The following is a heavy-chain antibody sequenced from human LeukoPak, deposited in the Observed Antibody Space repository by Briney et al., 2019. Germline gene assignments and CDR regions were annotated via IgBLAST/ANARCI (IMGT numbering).Heavy chain of an antibody. CDR2: INHSGST. CDR1: GFTFSSYA. D-gene: IGHD4/OR15-4a*01. CDR3: ARDLMTMVAFDY. J-gene: IGHJ4*02. V-gene: IGHV4-34*01. Sequence: GSLRLSCAASGFTFSSYAMSWVRQPPGKGLEWIGEINHSGSTNYNPSLKSRVTISVDTSKNQFSLKLSSVTAADTAVYYCARDLMTMVAFDYWGQGTLVTVSS.